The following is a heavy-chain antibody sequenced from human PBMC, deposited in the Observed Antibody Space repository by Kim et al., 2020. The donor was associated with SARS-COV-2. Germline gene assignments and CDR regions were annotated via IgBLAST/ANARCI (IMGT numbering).Heavy chain of an antibody. V-gene: IGHV4-39*01. CDR3: ARLYKQQLGLPYYYYGMDV. J-gene: IGHJ6*02. D-gene: IGHD6-13*01. Sequence: RVTISVDTSKNQFSLKLSSVTAADTAVYYCARLYKQQLGLPYYYYGMDVWGQGTTVTVSS.